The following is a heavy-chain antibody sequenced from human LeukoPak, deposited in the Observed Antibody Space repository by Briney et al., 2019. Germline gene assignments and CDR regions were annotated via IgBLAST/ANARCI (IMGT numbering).Heavy chain of an antibody. CDR1: GGSISSYY. D-gene: IGHD2-2*01. CDR2: IYYTGST. CDR3: ARSYCSNINCYPYYFDF. Sequence: SETLSLTCTVSGGSISSYYWSWLRQPPGKGLECIRFIYYTGSTNYNPSLESRVTISVDTSKNHFSLKLSSVTAADTAVYYCARSYCSNINCYPYYFDFWGQGALVTVSS. V-gene: IGHV4-59*01. J-gene: IGHJ4*02.